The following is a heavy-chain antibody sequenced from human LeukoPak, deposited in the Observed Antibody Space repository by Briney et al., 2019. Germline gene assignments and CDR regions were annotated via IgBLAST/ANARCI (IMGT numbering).Heavy chain of an antibody. Sequence: GGSLRLSCAASAFTFSSYGMHWVRQAPGKGLEWVALISYDGSNKYYADSVKGRFTISRDNSKNTLYLQMNSLRTEDTAVYYCAKGPDSGIFWFDPWGQGTLVTVSS. CDR2: ISYDGSNK. CDR1: AFTFSSYG. CDR3: AKGPDSGIFWFDP. D-gene: IGHD1-26*01. J-gene: IGHJ5*02. V-gene: IGHV3-30*18.